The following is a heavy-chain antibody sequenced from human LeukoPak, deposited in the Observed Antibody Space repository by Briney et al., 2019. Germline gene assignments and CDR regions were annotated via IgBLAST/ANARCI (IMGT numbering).Heavy chain of an antibody. Sequence: GGSLRLSCAASGFTFSSYWMSWVRQAPGKGLEWVANIKQDGSEKYYVDSVKGRFTISRDNSKNTLYLQMNSLRAEDTAVYYCAKMMRYDILTGYISDYWGQGTLVTVSS. V-gene: IGHV3-7*03. D-gene: IGHD3-9*01. J-gene: IGHJ4*02. CDR1: GFTFSSYW. CDR3: AKMMRYDILTGYISDY. CDR2: IKQDGSEK.